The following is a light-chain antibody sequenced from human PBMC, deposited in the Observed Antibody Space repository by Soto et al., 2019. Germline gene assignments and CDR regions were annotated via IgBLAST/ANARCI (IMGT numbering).Light chain of an antibody. CDR2: KAS. CDR3: QQYGSSSIT. CDR1: HSVNSW. J-gene: IGKJ5*01. Sequence: DIQLTQSPSTLSASVGDRVTITCRASHSVNSWLAWFQQKPGKAPKLLIYKASTLESGVPSRFSGSGSGTDFTLTISRLEPEDFAVYYCQQYGSSSITFGQGTRLEIK. V-gene: IGKV1-5*03.